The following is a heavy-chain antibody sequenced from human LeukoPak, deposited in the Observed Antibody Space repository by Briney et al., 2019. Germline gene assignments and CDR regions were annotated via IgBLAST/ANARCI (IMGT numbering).Heavy chain of an antibody. V-gene: IGHV3-48*04. Sequence: GGSLRLSCAASGFTFSSYSMNWVRQAPGKGLEWVSYISSSSSTIYYADSVKGRFTISRDNAKNSLYLQMNSLRAEDTALYYCAREAPAYGERYFVSWGQGTLVTVSS. CDR1: GFTFSSYS. D-gene: IGHD2-21*01. CDR3: AREAPAYGERYFVS. J-gene: IGHJ4*02. CDR2: ISSSSSTI.